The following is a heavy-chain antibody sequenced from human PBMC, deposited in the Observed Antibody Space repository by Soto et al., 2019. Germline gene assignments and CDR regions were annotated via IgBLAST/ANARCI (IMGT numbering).Heavy chain of an antibody. CDR3: AREPLYGFLEWSRGNWFDP. Sequence: GGSLRLSCAASGFTFSSYAMSWVRQAPGKGLEWVSAISGSGGSTYYADSVKGRFTISRDNSKNTLYLQMNSLRPEDTAVYYCAREPLYGFLEWSRGNWFDPWGQGTLVTVSS. CDR1: GFTFSSYA. CDR2: ISGSGGST. D-gene: IGHD3-3*01. V-gene: IGHV3-23*01. J-gene: IGHJ5*02.